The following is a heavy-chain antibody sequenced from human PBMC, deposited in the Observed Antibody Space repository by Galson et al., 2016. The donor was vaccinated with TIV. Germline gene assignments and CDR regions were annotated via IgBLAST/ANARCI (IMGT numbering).Heavy chain of an antibody. V-gene: IGHV3-23*01. J-gene: IGHJ4*02. CDR3: AKMDSSGFDYVRRFDF. Sequence: SLRLSCAASGFTFSSYAMSWVRQAPGKGLEWVSAISASGGSTYYADSVKGRFTISRDNSKKTVYMQMNSLRAEDTAVYYCAKMDSSGFDYVRRFDFWGQGTLATVSS. CDR2: ISASGGST. CDR1: GFTFSSYA. D-gene: IGHD3-22*01.